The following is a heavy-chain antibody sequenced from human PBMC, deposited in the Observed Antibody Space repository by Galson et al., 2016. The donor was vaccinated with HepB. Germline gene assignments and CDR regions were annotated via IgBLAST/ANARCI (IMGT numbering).Heavy chain of an antibody. V-gene: IGHV3-23*01. Sequence: SLRLSCAASGFTFSSYAMSWVRQAPGKGLEWVSGIRGSGGGTYYADSVKGRFTISRDNSKNTLYLQMNSLRVEDTAVYYCAKDWDIVPSATGDYWGQGTLVTVSS. CDR1: GFTFSSYA. D-gene: IGHD5-12*01. CDR3: AKDWDIVPSATGDY. CDR2: IRGSGGGT. J-gene: IGHJ4*02.